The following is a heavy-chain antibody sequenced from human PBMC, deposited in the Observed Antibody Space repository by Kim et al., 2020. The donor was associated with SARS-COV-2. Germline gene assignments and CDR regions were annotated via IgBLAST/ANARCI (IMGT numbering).Heavy chain of an antibody. D-gene: IGHD2-15*01. CDR1: GFTFSNYA. CDR3: VKDREYCSGGTCYNGILDH. Sequence: GGSLRLSCAASGFTFSNYAMHWVRQAPGKGLEWMAVISHDGSKEYYGHSVKGRFTISRDNSRNTLSLQMNSLRGEDTAVYSCVKDREYCSGGTCYNGILDHWGQGTLVTVSS. V-gene: IGHV3-30*18. J-gene: IGHJ4*02. CDR2: ISHDGSKE.